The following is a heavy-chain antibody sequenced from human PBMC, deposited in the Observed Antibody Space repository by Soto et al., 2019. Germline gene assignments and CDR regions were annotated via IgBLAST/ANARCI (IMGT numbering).Heavy chain of an antibody. Sequence: SETLSLTCVVSGNSISTTNWWSWVRQSPGKGLEWIGEIYHSGSTNYDPSLKSRVTISVDKSKNQFSLKLSSVTAADTAVYYCARDVGYHYDGSPSGQFDFWGQGTLVTVSS. V-gene: IGHV4-4*02. J-gene: IGHJ4*02. CDR2: IYHSGST. CDR3: ARDVGYHYDGSPSGQFDF. CDR1: GNSISTTNW. D-gene: IGHD3-22*01.